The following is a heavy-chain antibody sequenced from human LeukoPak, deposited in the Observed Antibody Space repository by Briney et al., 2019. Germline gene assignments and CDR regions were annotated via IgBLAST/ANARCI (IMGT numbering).Heavy chain of an antibody. Sequence: GGSLRLSCAASGFTFRTYSIHWVRQAPGKGLEWVTVVSADGRTQLYSDSVKGRFTISRDNSKNTLYLQMNSLRAEDTAVYYCARDTAMVETYYFDYWGRGTLVTVSS. CDR3: ARDTAMVETYYFDY. V-gene: IGHV3-30*03. CDR2: VSADGRTQ. D-gene: IGHD5-18*01. J-gene: IGHJ4*02. CDR1: GFTFRTYS.